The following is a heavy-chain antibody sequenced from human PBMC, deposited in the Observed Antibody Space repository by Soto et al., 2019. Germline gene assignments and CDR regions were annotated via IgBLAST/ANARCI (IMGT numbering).Heavy chain of an antibody. CDR1: GGTFSSYA. J-gene: IGHJ3*02. CDR2: IIPIFGTA. Sequence: GAPVKVSCQASGGTFSSYAISWGRQAPGQGLEWMGGIIPIFGTANYVQKFQGWVTMTRDTSISTAYMELSRLRSDDTAVYYCAREVEAAFDIWGQGTMVTVSS. CDR3: AREVEAAFDI. D-gene: IGHD2-15*01. V-gene: IGHV1-69*05.